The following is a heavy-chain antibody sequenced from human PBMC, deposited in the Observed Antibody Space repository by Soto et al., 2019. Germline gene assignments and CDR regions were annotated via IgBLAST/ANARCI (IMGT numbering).Heavy chain of an antibody. D-gene: IGHD6-6*01. CDR3: ARLRYSSSSGAPFDY. CDR1: GGSISSSSYY. Sequence: PSETLSLTCTVSGGSISSSSYYWGWIRQPPGKGLEWIGSIYYSRSTYYNPSLKSRVTISVDTSKNQFSLKLSSVTAAGTAVYYCARLRYSSSSGAPFDYWGQGTLVTVSS. CDR2: IYYSRST. V-gene: IGHV4-39*01. J-gene: IGHJ4*02.